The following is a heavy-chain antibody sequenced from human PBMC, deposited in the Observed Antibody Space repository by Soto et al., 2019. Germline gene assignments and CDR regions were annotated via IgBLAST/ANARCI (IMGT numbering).Heavy chain of an antibody. CDR2: IYYSGST. CDR3: ARQSMGQCLEIFSHWFDP. D-gene: IGHD6-19*01. CDR1: GGSISSSSYY. J-gene: IGHJ5*02. V-gene: IGHV4-39*01. Sequence: KASETLSLTCSVSGGSISSSSYYWGWIRQPPGKGLEWIGSIYYSGSTYYNPSLKSRVTISVDTSKNQFSLKLSSVTAADTAVYYCARQSMGQCLEIFSHWFDPWGQGTLVTVSS.